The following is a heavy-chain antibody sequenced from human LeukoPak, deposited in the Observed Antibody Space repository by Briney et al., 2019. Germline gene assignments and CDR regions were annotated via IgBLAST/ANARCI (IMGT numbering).Heavy chain of an antibody. V-gene: IGHV4-31*03. D-gene: IGHD1-7*01. CDR1: GGSISSGGYY. CDR2: NYYSGST. Sequence: SETLSLTCTVSGGSISSGGYYWSWIRQHPGKGLEWIGYNYYSGSTYYNPSLKSRVTISVDTSKNQFSLKLSSVTAADTAVYYCARGGTGTTLPYNWFDPWGQGTLVTVSS. J-gene: IGHJ5*02. CDR3: ARGGTGTTLPYNWFDP.